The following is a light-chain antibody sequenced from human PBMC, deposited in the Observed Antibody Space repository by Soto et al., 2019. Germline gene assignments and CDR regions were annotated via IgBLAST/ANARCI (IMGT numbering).Light chain of an antibody. CDR1: SSDVGGYNY. J-gene: IGLJ2*01. Sequence: QSALTQPASVSGSPGQSITISCTGTSSDVGGYNYVSWYRQHPGKAPKRMIYDVYTRHSGVSNRFAGSKSGNMASLTISGLQAEDEADYYCSSYTSSSTVVFGGGTKLTVL. V-gene: IGLV2-14*01. CDR3: SSYTSSSTVV. CDR2: DVY.